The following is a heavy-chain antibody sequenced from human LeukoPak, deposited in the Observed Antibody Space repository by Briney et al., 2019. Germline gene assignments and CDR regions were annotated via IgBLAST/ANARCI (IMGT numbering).Heavy chain of an antibody. CDR3: ARERSHFDWLLNYYYGMDV. V-gene: IGHV3-23*01. Sequence: PGGSLRLSCEASGFTFSSYAMTWVRQAPGKGLEWVSAISGSGDSTYYADSVKGRFTISRDNSKNTLYLQMSTLRAEDTALYYCARERSHFDWLLNYYYGMDVWGQGTTVTVSS. J-gene: IGHJ6*02. CDR2: ISGSGDST. D-gene: IGHD3-9*01. CDR1: GFTFSSYA.